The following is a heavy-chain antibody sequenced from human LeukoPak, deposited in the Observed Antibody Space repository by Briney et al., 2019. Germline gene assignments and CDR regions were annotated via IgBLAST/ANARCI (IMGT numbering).Heavy chain of an antibody. D-gene: IGHD3-3*01. CDR1: GFSFTTNG. Sequence: PGGSLRLSCAASGFSFTTNGMSWVRQAPGRGLEWVSGFCDRGGTMHHADSVKGRFTISRDNSKNTLFLQMNSLRAEDTAVYYCAKVMSITIFGVAIGAPFDYWGQGTLVTVSS. CDR3: AKVMSITIFGVAIGAPFDY. J-gene: IGHJ4*02. V-gene: IGHV3-23*01. CDR2: FCDRGGTM.